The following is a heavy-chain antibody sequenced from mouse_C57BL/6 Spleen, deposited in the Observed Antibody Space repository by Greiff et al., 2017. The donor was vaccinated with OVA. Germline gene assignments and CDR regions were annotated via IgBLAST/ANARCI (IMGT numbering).Heavy chain of an antibody. CDR2: IYPGNGDT. D-gene: IGHD3-2*02. J-gene: IGHJ4*01. Sequence: VQLQQSGAELVKPGASVKISCKASGYAFTSYWMHWVKQRPGKGLEWIGHIYPGNGDTNYNGKFKGKATLTADKSSSTAYMQLSSLTSEDSAVYFCARSSADQEKDDWGQGTTVTVSS. CDR1: GYAFTSYW. V-gene: IGHV1-80*01. CDR3: ARSSADQEKDD.